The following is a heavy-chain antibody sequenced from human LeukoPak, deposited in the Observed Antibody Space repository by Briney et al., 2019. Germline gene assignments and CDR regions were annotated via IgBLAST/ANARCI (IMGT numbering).Heavy chain of an antibody. CDR3: AKEQGSGYYYGGYDY. CDR2: ISGSGGST. D-gene: IGHD3-22*01. V-gene: IGHV3-23*01. CDR1: GFTFSSYA. Sequence: GGSLRLSCAASGFTFSSYAMSWVRQAPGKGLEWVSAISGSGGSTYYADSVKGRFTISRDNSKNSLYLQMNSLRAEDTALYYCAKEQGSGYYYGGYDYWGQGTLVTVSS. J-gene: IGHJ4*02.